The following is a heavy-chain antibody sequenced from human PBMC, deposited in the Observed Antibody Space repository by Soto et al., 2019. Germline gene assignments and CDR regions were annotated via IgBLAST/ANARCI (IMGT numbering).Heavy chain of an antibody. Sequence: SETLSLTCTVSGGSITSVGSYWGWIRQPPGKGLEWIGRIDTSGTTNYNPSLRSRVTMSVDASKNQFSLNLSSVTAADTAVYFCARGPRGYVYYHGMDVWGQGTTVTVSS. D-gene: IGHD3-16*01. CDR2: IDTSGTT. V-gene: IGHV4-39*07. CDR3: ARGPRGYVYYHGMDV. CDR1: GGSITSVGSY. J-gene: IGHJ6*02.